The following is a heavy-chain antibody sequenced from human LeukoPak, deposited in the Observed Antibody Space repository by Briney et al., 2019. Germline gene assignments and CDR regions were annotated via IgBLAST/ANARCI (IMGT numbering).Heavy chain of an antibody. J-gene: IGHJ4*02. CDR3: ARDLDPPGGFDY. V-gene: IGHV1-2*02. Sequence: ASVKVSCKASGYTFTGYYMHWVRQAPGQGLEWMGWINPNSGGTNYAQKFQGRVTMTRDTSISTAYMELSRLRSDDAAVYYCARDLDPPGGFDYWGQGTLVTVSS. CDR1: GYTFTGYY. D-gene: IGHD3-16*01. CDR2: INPNSGGT.